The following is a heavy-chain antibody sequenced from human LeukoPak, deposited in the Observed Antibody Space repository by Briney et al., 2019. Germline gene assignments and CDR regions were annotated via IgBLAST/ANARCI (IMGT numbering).Heavy chain of an antibody. D-gene: IGHD3/OR15-3a*01. CDR3: ARGDWISGFDP. V-gene: IGHV6-1*01. CDR2: TYYRSKWYN. Sequence: SQTLSLTCAISGDSVSSNRAGWNWIRQSPSRGLEWLGRTYYRSKWYNEYAVSVKSRITINPDTSKNQFSPQLNSVTPEDTAVYYCARGDWISGFDPWGQGTLVTVSS. CDR1: GDSVSSNRAG. J-gene: IGHJ5*02.